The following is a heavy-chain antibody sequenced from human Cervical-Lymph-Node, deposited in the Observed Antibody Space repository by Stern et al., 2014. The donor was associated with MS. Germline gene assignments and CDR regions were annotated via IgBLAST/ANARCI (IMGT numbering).Heavy chain of an antibody. CDR1: GFSFDDYA. CDR2: ISGDGGTM. J-gene: IGHJ5*02. V-gene: IGHV3-9*01. D-gene: IGHD6-25*01. Sequence: EVQLLESGGGLVQPGRSLRLSCAVSGFSFDDYAMHWVRPAPGKGMEWVSGISGDGGTMGYAASVKGRFTTSRDNAKNSLYWQMNSLRTEDTAFYYCAKDYSSGWNWLAPWGQGTLVTVSS. CDR3: AKDYSSGWNWLAP.